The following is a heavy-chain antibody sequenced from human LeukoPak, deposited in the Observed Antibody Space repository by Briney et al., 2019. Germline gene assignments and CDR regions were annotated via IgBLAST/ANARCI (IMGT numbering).Heavy chain of an antibody. CDR2: IYPGDSDT. CDR3: ARHGDCSSTSCLKAGFDP. Sequence: GESLKISCKGSGYSFTSYWIGWVRQMPGKGLEWMGIIYPGDSDTRYSPSFQGHVTISAHKSISTAYLQWSSLKASDTAMYYCARHGDCSSTSCLKAGFDPWGQGTLVTVSS. V-gene: IGHV5-51*01. J-gene: IGHJ5*02. CDR1: GYSFTSYW. D-gene: IGHD2-2*01.